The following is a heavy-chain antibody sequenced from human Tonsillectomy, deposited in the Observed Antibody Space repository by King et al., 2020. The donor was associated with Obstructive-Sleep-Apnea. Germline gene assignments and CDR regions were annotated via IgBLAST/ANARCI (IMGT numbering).Heavy chain of an antibody. V-gene: IGHV4-39*07. D-gene: IGHD4-23*01. Sequence: QLQESGPGLVKPSETLSLTCTVAGGSISSSSYYWGWIRQPPGKGLEWIGSIYYSGSTYYKPSLKSRFTISVETSKNQFSLNLSTVTAADTAVYYCARGVLSDGGNPNDAFDIWGRATMVTVSS. J-gene: IGHJ3*02. CDR2: IYYSGST. CDR3: ARGVLSDGGNPNDAFDI. CDR1: GGSISSSSYY.